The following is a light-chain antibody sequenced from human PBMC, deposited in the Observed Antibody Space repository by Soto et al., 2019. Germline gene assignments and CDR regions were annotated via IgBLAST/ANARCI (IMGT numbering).Light chain of an antibody. CDR3: QSENGDPLF. V-gene: IGKV1-5*01. CDR1: QSISSW. Sequence: DIQMTQSPSTLSASVGDRVTITCRASQSISSWLAWYQQKPGKAPKLLIYDASSLESGVPSRFSGSGSGTEITLTISSLQPDVFWTYYVQSENGDPLFFGEGIK. CDR2: DAS. J-gene: IGKJ4*01.